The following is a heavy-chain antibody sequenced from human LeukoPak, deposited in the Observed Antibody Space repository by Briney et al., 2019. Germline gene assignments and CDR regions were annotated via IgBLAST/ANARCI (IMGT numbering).Heavy chain of an antibody. J-gene: IGHJ4*02. CDR2: IGGSRSYI. Sequence: PGGSLRLSCAASGFSFSTYGMPWVRQAPGKGLEWVSCIGGSRSYIYYADSVKGRFTISRDNAKNSLFLQMSSLRAEDTAVYYCARDTLGTTSGFDFWGQGTLVTVSS. V-gene: IGHV3-21*01. CDR3: ARDTLGTTSGFDF. CDR1: GFSFSTYG. D-gene: IGHD2-2*01.